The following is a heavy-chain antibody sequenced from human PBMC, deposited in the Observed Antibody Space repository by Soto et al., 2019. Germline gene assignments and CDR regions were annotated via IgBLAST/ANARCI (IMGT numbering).Heavy chain of an antibody. J-gene: IGHJ6*02. CDR3: AKALGYCSSTSCRAHPRYYYYGLDV. CDR1: GFTFSSYA. Sequence: GGSLRLSCAASGFTFSSYAMSWVRQAPGKGLEWVSAISGSGGSTYYADSVKGRFIISRDNSKNTLYLQMNSLRAEDTAVYYCAKALGYCSSTSCRAHPRYYYYGLDVCGEGPTVTICS. D-gene: IGHD2-2*01. CDR2: ISGSGGST. V-gene: IGHV3-23*01.